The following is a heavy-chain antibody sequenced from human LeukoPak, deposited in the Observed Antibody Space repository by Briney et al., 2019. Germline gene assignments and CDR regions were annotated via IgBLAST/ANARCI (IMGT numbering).Heavy chain of an antibody. Sequence: PGGSLRLSCEASGVTFSSYAMHWVRQAPGKGLEWVAVISYDGSNKYYADSVKGRFTISRDNSKNTLYLQMNSLRAEDTAVYYCAREFPYCSSTSCYHWFDPWGQGTLVTVSS. CDR2: ISYDGSNK. V-gene: IGHV3-30-3*01. CDR1: GVTFSSYA. D-gene: IGHD2-2*01. J-gene: IGHJ5*02. CDR3: AREFPYCSSTSCYHWFDP.